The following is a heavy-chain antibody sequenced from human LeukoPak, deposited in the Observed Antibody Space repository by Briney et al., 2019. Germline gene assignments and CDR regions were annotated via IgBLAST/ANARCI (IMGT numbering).Heavy chain of an antibody. J-gene: IGHJ4*02. CDR1: GYTFNDYW. V-gene: IGHV5-51*01. CDR2: IYPGDSDT. D-gene: IGHD5-12*01. Sequence: ESLKISCKGSGYTFNDYWIGWVRQMPGKGLEWVGSIYPGDSDTRYSPSFRDQVILSADKSTSTAYLQWNSLRASDTAMFYCARQVWGYIGYDGGGDYWGQGTLVTVSS. CDR3: ARQVWGYIGYDGGGDY.